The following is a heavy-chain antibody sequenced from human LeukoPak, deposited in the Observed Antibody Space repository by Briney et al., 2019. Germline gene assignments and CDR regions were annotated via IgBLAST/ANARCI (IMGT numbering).Heavy chain of an antibody. J-gene: IGHJ3*02. CDR2: ISGYNGHT. Sequence: ASVKVSCKTSGYTFTNYGIRWVRQAPGQGLEWMGWISGYNGHTNYAQKLQGRVTMTQEPSTDTAYMELSSLRSDDTAVYYCARVKSYYYDTSDKDAFDIWGQGTMVTVSS. CDR3: ARVKSYYYDTSDKDAFDI. D-gene: IGHD3-22*01. V-gene: IGHV1-18*01. CDR1: GYTFTNYG.